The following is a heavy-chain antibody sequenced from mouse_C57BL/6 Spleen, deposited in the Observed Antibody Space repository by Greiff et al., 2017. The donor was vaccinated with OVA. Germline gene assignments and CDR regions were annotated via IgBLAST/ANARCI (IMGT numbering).Heavy chain of an antibody. CDR1: GFNIKDYY. Sequence: DVKLVESGAELVKPGASVKLSCTASGFNIKDYYMHWVKQRTEQGLEWIGRIDPEDGETKYAPKFQGKATITADTSANTAYLQLSSLTSEDTAVYYCASRGEGYAMDYWGQGTSVTVSS. J-gene: IGHJ4*01. CDR3: ASRGEGYAMDY. CDR2: IDPEDGET. V-gene: IGHV14-2*01. D-gene: IGHD3-1*01.